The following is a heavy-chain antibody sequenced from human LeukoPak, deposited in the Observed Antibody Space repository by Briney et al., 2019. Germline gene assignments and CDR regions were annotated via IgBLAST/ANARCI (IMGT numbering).Heavy chain of an antibody. CDR2: IDSNSRTI. D-gene: IGHD6-6*01. V-gene: IGHV3-48*03. CDR1: GFTFSTYE. Sequence: GGSLRLSCAASGFTFSTYEMDWVRQAPGKGLEWISYIDSNSRTIHYADSVRGRFTISKDNAKNSLYLQMSSLRVEDTAAYYCTRDPRHFDSCGQGTLVTVSS. J-gene: IGHJ5*01. CDR3: TRDPRHFDS.